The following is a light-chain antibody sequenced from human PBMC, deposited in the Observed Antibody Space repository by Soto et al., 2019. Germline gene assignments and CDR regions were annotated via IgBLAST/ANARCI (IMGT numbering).Light chain of an antibody. V-gene: IGKV3-20*01. J-gene: IGKJ1*01. Sequence: EMVLTQSPGTLSLSPGERVTLSYRASQSVSSSYLTWYQQKPGQAPRLLIYGASSRAAGIPDRFSGSGSGIDFTLTISRLEPEDFAVYYCQQYGISPWTFGQGTKVEIK. CDR2: GAS. CDR1: QSVSSSY. CDR3: QQYGISPWT.